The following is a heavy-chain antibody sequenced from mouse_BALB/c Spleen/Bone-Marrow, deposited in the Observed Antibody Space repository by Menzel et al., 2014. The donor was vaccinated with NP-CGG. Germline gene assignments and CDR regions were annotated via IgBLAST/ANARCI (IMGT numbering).Heavy chain of an antibody. CDR3: DKREVRGAMDY. CDR2: IWRGGST. D-gene: IGHD2-14*01. Sequence: VKAVESGPGLVQPSQSLSITCTVSGFSLTSYGVHWVRQSPGKGLEWLGVIWRGGSTDYNAAFMSRLSITKDNSKSQVFFKMNSLQADDTDIYYCDKREVRGAMDYWGQGTSVTISS. V-gene: IGHV2-5*01. J-gene: IGHJ4*01. CDR1: GFSLTSYG.